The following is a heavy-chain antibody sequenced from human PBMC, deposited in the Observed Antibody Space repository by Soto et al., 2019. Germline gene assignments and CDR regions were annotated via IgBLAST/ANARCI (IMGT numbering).Heavy chain of an antibody. CDR3: ARGPGGPDGPGDY. CDR2: INAGNGNT. V-gene: IGHV1-3*01. CDR1: GYSFTSYA. D-gene: IGHD2-15*01. J-gene: IGHJ4*02. Sequence: QVQLVESGDEVKKPGASVKVSCMASGYSFTSYAMHWVRQAPGQRLEWMGWINAGNGNTKYSQKFQGRVTITRDTSASTAYMELSSLRSEDTAVYYCARGPGGPDGPGDYWGQGTLVTVSS.